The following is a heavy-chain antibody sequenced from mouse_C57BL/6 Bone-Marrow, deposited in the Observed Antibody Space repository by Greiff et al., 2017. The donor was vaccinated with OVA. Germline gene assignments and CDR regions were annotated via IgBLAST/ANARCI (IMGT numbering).Heavy chain of an antibody. CDR2: IDPSDSYT. Sequence: VQLQQPGAELVKPGASVKLSCKASGYTFTSYWMQWVKQRPGQGLEWIGEIDPSDSYTNYNQKFKGKATLTVDTSSSTAYMQLSSLTSEDSAVYYCALTDYYGSSHWYCDVWGTGTTVTGSS. J-gene: IGHJ1*03. D-gene: IGHD1-1*01. CDR1: GYTFTSYW. V-gene: IGHV1-50*01. CDR3: ALTDYYGSSHWYCDV.